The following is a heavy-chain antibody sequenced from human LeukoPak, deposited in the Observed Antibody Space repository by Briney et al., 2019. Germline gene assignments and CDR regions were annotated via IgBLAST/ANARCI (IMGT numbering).Heavy chain of an antibody. D-gene: IGHD4-17*01. CDR1: GGSISSSSYF. V-gene: IGHV4-39*01. CDR3: ARQMNTVTADY. CDR2: IFYSGST. J-gene: IGHJ4*02. Sequence: PSETLSLTCTVSGGSISSSSYFWGWIRQPPGKGLEWIGSIFYSGSTYYNPSLNSRVTISIDTSKNQFSLRLNSVTAADTAVYYCARQMNTVTADYWGQGTLVTVSS.